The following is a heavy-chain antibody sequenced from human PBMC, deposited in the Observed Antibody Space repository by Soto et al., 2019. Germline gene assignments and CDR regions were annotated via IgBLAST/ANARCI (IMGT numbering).Heavy chain of an antibody. Sequence: QVQLQESGPGLVKPSETMSLTCTVSGASLSTYYWSWIRQPPGKGLEWIGYISYSGGTNYNPSLKSRATISIDTSKNQFALKLSSVTAADTAVYYCVTSYLDTTLGGLSLVAFYSYGMGVWGQGTTVTVSS. CDR2: ISYSGGT. V-gene: IGHV4-59*01. CDR1: GASLSTYY. CDR3: VTSYLDTTLGGLSLVAFYSYGMGV. J-gene: IGHJ6*02. D-gene: IGHD5-18*01.